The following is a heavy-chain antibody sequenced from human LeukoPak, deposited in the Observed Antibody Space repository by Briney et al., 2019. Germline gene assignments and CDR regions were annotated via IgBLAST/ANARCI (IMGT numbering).Heavy chain of an antibody. V-gene: IGHV4-59*08. CDR2: IYYSGST. CDR3: ARHVRGSYKFFDY. CDR1: GGSISSYY. Sequence: SETLSLTCTVSGGSISSYYWSWIRQPPGKGLHWIGYIYYSGSTNYNPSLKSRVTISVDTSKNQFSLKLSSVTAADTAVYYCARHVRGSYKFFDYWGQGTLVTVSS. J-gene: IGHJ4*02. D-gene: IGHD1-26*01.